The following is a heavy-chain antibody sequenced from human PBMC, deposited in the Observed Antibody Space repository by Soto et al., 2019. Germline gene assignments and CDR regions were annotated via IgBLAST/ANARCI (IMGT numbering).Heavy chain of an antibody. D-gene: IGHD3-9*01. CDR3: ASSAGYDILTGYEIDY. J-gene: IGHJ4*02. CDR2: INSSSSSYI. CDR1: GFTFSRYV. V-gene: IGHV3-21*01. Sequence: GGSLRLSCVASGFTFSRYVMSWVRQAPGKGLEWVSTINSSSSSYIYYADSVKGRFTISRDNAKNSLYLQMNSPRAEDTAVYYCASSAGYDILTGYEIDYWGQGTLVTVSS.